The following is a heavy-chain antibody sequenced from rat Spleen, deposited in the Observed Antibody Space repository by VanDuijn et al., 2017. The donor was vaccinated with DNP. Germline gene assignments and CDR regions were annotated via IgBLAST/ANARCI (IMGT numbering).Heavy chain of an antibody. CDR2: ISYSGST. CDR1: GFSITSNY. D-gene: IGHD1-12*03. V-gene: IGHV3-1*01. CDR3: ARGGDGYDY. J-gene: IGHJ2*01. Sequence: EVQLQESGPGLVKPSQSLSLTCSVTGFSITSNYRWNWIRKFPGNKMEYIGHISYSGSTNYNPSLKSRFSITRDTSKNQFFLQLNSVTTEDTATYYCARGGDGYDYWGRGVMVTVSS.